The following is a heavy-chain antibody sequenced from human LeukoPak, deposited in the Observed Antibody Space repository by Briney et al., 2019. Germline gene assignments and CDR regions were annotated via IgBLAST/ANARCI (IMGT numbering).Heavy chain of an antibody. CDR1: GYTFTSYY. CDR2: INPSGGST. D-gene: IGHD5-18*01. J-gene: IGHJ4*02. V-gene: IGHV1-46*01. Sequence: ASVKVSCKASGYTFTSYYMHWVRQAPGQGLEWMGIINPSGGSTSYAQKFQGRVTMTRDTSISTAYMELSRLRSDDTAVYYCARVSRVGYTDYWGQGTLVTVSS. CDR3: ARVSRVGYTDY.